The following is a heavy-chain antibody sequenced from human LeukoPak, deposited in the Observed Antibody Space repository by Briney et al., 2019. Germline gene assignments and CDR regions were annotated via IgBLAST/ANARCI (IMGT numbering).Heavy chain of an antibody. CDR1: GYTFTSYG. J-gene: IGHJ4*02. CDR2: ISANDGNT. D-gene: IGHD3-10*01. CDR3: ARESHVTREDY. V-gene: IGHV1-18*01. Sequence: GVSVKVSCKASGYTFTSYGISWVRQAPGQGLEWMGWISANDGNTDYPQKLQGRVTMTTDTSTSTAYMELRSLRSDDTAVYYCARESHVTREDYWGQGTLVTVS.